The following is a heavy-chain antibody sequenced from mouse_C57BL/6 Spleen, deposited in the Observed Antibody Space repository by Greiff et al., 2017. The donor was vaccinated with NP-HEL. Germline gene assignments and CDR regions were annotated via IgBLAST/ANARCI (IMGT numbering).Heavy chain of an antibody. Sequence: VQLQQSGAELVRPGASVTLSCKASGYTFTDYEMHWVKQTPVHGLEWIGAIDPETGGTAYNQKFKGKAILTADKSSSTAYMELRSLTSEDSAVYYCTRCDYYGSPWFAYWGQGTLVTVSA. V-gene: IGHV1-15*01. CDR3: TRCDYYGSPWFAY. CDR1: GYTFTDYE. D-gene: IGHD1-1*01. CDR2: IDPETGGT. J-gene: IGHJ3*01.